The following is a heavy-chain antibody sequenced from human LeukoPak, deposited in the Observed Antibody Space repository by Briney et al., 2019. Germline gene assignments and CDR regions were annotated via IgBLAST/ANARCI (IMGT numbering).Heavy chain of an antibody. CDR3: AKDLRQWLLQWGAFDI. CDR2: ISGGGDRT. D-gene: IGHD6-19*01. V-gene: IGHV3-23*01. CDR1: EFTFSSYA. J-gene: IGHJ3*02. Sequence: GGSLRLSCAASEFTFSSYAMNWVRQAPGKGLEWVSGISGGGDRTYYADSVKGRFAIFRDNSKSTLYLQMNSLRVEDTALYYCAKDLRQWLLQWGAFDIWGQGTMVTVSS.